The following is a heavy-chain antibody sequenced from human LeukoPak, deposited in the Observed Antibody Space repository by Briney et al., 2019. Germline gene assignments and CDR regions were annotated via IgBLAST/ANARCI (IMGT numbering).Heavy chain of an antibody. V-gene: IGHV4-59*01. CDR3: ARSDTHHIHSSSWHFGY. Sequence: PSETLSLTCSVSGGSIGTNYWSWIRQVPGKGLEWIGYSSYSGSSNYNPSLKSRVTISVDTSKTQFSLYLNSVTAADTAVYYCARSDTHHIHSSSWHFGYCGQGTLVTVSS. CDR2: SSYSGSS. D-gene: IGHD6-13*01. CDR1: GGSIGTNY. J-gene: IGHJ4*02.